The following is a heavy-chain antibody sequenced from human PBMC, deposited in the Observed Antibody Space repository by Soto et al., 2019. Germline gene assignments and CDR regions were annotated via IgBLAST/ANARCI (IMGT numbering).Heavy chain of an antibody. CDR3: EKLAGATPRDDAFEI. Sequence: QVQLVESGGGVVQPGRSLRLSCAASGFTFSSYGMHWVRQAPGKGLEWVAVISYDGSNKYDADSVKGRFTISRDNSKNTLYLQMNSRRAEDTAVYYCEKLAGATPRDDAFEILGQGPMVTFSS. D-gene: IGHD1-26*01. J-gene: IGHJ3*02. CDR2: ISYDGSNK. CDR1: GFTFSSYG. V-gene: IGHV3-30*18.